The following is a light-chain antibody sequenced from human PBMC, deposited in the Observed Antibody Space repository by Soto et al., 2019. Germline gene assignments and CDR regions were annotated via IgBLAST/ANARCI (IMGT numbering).Light chain of an antibody. V-gene: IGKV3D-20*02. CDR3: QQRSNWPPLT. CDR2: DTS. J-gene: IGKJ4*01. Sequence: EIVLTQSPGTLSLSPGERATLSWRASQSVRDSYLAWYQQKPGQAPSLLIYDTSSRATGIPDRFSGSGSGTDFALTISRVEPEDFAMYFCQQRSNWPPLTFGGGTKVDIK. CDR1: QSVRDSY.